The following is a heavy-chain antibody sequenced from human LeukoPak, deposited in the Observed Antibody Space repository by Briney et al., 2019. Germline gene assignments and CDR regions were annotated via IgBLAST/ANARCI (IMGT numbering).Heavy chain of an antibody. J-gene: IGHJ3*02. V-gene: IGHV1-69*13. CDR3: ARGSPEEIGAFDI. CDR2: IIPIFGTA. CDR1: GGTFSSYA. D-gene: IGHD5-24*01. Sequence: ASVKVSCKASGGTFSSYAISWVRQAPGQGLEWMGGIIPIFGTANYAQKFQGRVTITADESTSTAYMELSSLRSEDTAVYYCARGSPEEIGAFDIWGQGTMVTVSS.